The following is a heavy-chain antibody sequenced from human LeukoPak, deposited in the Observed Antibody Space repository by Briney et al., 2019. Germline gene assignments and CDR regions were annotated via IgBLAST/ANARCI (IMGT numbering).Heavy chain of an antibody. CDR3: ARDGGLLPDN. D-gene: IGHD2-21*02. Sequence: GGSLRLSCAASGFPFSTYWMHWVRQPPGKGLMWVSRISPDGSSRSYADSVKGRFIISRDNAKNTLSLLMNSLTAADTAVYYCARDGGLLPDNWGKGTLVTVSS. CDR2: ISPDGSSR. V-gene: IGHV3-74*01. J-gene: IGHJ4*02. CDR1: GFPFSTYW.